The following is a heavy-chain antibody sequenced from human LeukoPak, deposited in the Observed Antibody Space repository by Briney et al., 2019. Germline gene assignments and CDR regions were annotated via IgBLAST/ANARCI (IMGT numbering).Heavy chain of an antibody. V-gene: IGHV1-8*02. Sequence: ASVKVSCKASGYTFTSYGVSWVRQATGQGLEWMGWMNPNSGNTGYAQKFRGRVTMTRNTSISTAYMELSSLRSEDTAVYYCARGIVVVVAATANWFDPWGQGTLVTVSS. CDR3: ARGIVVVVAATANWFDP. D-gene: IGHD2-15*01. J-gene: IGHJ5*02. CDR1: GYTFTSYG. CDR2: MNPNSGNT.